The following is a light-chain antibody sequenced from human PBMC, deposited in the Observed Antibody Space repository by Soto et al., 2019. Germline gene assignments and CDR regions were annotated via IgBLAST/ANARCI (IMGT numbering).Light chain of an antibody. CDR2: AAS. J-gene: IGKJ1*01. CDR3: QQSYSALVA. Sequence: DIQMTQSPSSLSAPVGDRVTITCRTSQIISNSLNWYHQKPGKAPKLLIYAASTLQSGVPSRFSGSGSGTDFTLTISSLQPEDFATYYCQQSYSALVAFGQGTKVDI. V-gene: IGKV1-39*01. CDR1: QIISNS.